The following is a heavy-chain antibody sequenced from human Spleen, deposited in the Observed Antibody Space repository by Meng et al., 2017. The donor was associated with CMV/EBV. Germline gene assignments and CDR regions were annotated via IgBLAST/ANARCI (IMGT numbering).Heavy chain of an antibody. J-gene: IGHJ4*02. CDR1: GYPFRDSP. D-gene: IGHD5-24*01. Sequence: ATVTVSCKISGYPFRDSPIHWVRQAPGKGLEWMGLFVPEDGETIYAEMFQGRLIISADTSTDTSYMELSSLRSADTAVYYCTPAPRFWGQGTLVTVSS. CDR2: FVPEDGET. CDR3: TPAPRF. V-gene: IGHV1-69-2*01.